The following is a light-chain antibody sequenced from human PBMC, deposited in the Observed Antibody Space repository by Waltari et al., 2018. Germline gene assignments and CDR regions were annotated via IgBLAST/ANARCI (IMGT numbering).Light chain of an antibody. CDR2: EVT. CDR1: SSDVGNYDL. J-gene: IGLJ3*02. Sequence: QSALTQPASVSGSPGQSITISCTGTSSDVGNYDLVSWYQQHPGKAPKLLIYEVTKRPSGVSNRFSGSKSANTASRTIAGLQAEDEADYYCCSHAGSRTVGWVFGGGTKLTVL. V-gene: IGLV2-23*02. CDR3: CSHAGSRTVGWV.